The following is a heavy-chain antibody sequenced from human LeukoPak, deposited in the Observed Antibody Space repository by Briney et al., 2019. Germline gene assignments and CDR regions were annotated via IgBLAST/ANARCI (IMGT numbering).Heavy chain of an antibody. CDR2: ISSSSSYV. D-gene: IGHD6-6*01. CDR1: GFIFSSYS. CDR3: ARQYSSSSFDY. Sequence: GGSLRLSCAASGFIFSSYSVNWVRQAPGKGLEWVSSISSSSSYVYYADSVKGRFTISRDSAKNSLYLQMNSLRAEDTAVYYCARQYSSSSFDYWGQGTLATVSS. J-gene: IGHJ4*02. V-gene: IGHV3-21*01.